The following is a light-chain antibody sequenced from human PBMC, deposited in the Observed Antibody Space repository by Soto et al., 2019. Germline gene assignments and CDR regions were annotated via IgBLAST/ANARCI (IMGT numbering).Light chain of an antibody. CDR2: DVS. J-gene: IGLJ1*01. CDR1: TSDIGFSYY. V-gene: IGLV2-14*03. CDR3: SSYTSSNTYV. Sequence: VLTQSASVSGSPGQSITISCTGTTSDIGFSYYVSWYQQHPDKAPKLIIYDVSDRPSGVSDRFSGSKSGNTASLTISGLQAEDAADYYCSSYTSSNTYVFGTGTKVTVL.